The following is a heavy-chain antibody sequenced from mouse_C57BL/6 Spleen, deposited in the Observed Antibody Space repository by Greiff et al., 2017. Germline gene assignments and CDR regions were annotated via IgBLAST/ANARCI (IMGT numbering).Heavy chain of an antibody. J-gene: IGHJ2*01. CDR3: ARGGLLNFDY. Sequence: QVQLQQPGAELVMPGASVKLSCKASGYTFTSYWMHWVKQRPGQGLEWIGEIDPSDSYTNYNQKFKGKSTLTVDKSSSTAYMQLSSLTSEDSAVYYCARGGLLNFDYWGQGTTLTVSS. V-gene: IGHV1-69*01. D-gene: IGHD1-1*01. CDR1: GYTFTSYW. CDR2: IDPSDSYT.